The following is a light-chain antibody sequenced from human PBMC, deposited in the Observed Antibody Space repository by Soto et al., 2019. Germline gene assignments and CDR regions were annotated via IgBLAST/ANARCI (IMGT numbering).Light chain of an antibody. CDR1: SSDVGGYDY. J-gene: IGLJ2*01. CDR2: TVS. Sequence: QSALTQPASVSGSPEQSITISCTGTSSDVGGYDYVSWYQQHPGKVPKLMIYTVSNRPSGVSSRFSGSKSGNTASLTISGLQAEDEADYYCSSYTSSSTVVFGGGTKLTVL. CDR3: SSYTSSSTVV. V-gene: IGLV2-14*01.